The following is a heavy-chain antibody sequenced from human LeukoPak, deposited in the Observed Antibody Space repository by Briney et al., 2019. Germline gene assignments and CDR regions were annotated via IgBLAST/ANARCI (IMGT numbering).Heavy chain of an antibody. CDR1: GGSISSYY. V-gene: IGHV4-59*01. J-gene: IGHJ6*02. CDR2: IYYSGST. D-gene: IGHD3-10*01. Sequence: SETLSLTCTVSGGSISSYYWSWIRQPPGKGLEWIGYIYYSGSTNYNPSLKSRVTISADTSKNQFSLKLSSVTAADTAVYYCARIGMVRGVLYGMDVWGQGTTVTVSS. CDR3: ARIGMVRGVLYGMDV.